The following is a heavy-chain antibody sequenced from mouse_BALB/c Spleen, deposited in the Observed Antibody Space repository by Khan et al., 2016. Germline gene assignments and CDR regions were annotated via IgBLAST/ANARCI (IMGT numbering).Heavy chain of an antibody. J-gene: IGHJ4*01. CDR2: INTNTGEP. CDR3: ARTRAKPFYAMDY. V-gene: IGHV9-3*02. D-gene: IGHD6-1*01. Sequence: QIQLVQSGPELKKPGETVKISCKASEYTFTNYGMNWVKQAPGKGLKWMGWINTNTGEPTYAEEFKGRFAFSLEASASTAYLQINNPKNEDSSTYFCARTRAKPFYAMDYWGQGTSFTVSS. CDR1: EYTFTNYG.